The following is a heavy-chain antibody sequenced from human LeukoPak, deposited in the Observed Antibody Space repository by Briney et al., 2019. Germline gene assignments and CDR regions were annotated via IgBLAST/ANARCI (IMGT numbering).Heavy chain of an antibody. CDR2: INPNSGGT. D-gene: IGHD3-3*01. CDR3: ARATYHDFWSGPWVYYYYYMDV. J-gene: IGHJ6*03. Sequence: ASVKVSCKASGYTFTGYYMHWVRQAPGQGLEWMGWINPNSGGTNYAQKFQGRVTMTRDTSISTAYMELSRLRSDDTAVYYCARATYHDFWSGPWVYYYYYMDVWGKGTTVTVSS. V-gene: IGHV1-2*02. CDR1: GYTFTGYY.